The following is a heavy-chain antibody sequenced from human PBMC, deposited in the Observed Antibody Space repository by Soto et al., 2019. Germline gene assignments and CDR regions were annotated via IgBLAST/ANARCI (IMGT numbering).Heavy chain of an antibody. CDR3: ARGQKLTRYYDFWSGYQIDY. Sequence: ASVKVSCKASGYTFTSYEINWVRQATGQGLEWMGWMNPNSGNTGYAQKFQGRVTMTRNTSISTAYMELSSLRSEDTAVYYCARGQKLTRYYDFWSGYQIDYWGQGTLVTVSS. CDR2: MNPNSGNT. V-gene: IGHV1-8*01. D-gene: IGHD3-3*01. J-gene: IGHJ4*02. CDR1: GYTFTSYE.